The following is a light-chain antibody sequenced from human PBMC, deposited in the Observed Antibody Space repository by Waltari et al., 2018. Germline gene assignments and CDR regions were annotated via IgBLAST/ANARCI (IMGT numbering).Light chain of an antibody. CDR1: QSLLHSNGKNY. CDR2: MGS. Sequence: DIVMTQSPLSLPVTPGESASFSCRSSQSLLHSNGKNYLDWYVQRPGQSPPLLFCMGSNRASGVPDRFSGSGSGTDFTLEISRVEPEDVGIYYCMQQLQTPRSFGPGTKVEIK. V-gene: IGKV2-28*01. J-gene: IGKJ3*01. CDR3: MQQLQTPRS.